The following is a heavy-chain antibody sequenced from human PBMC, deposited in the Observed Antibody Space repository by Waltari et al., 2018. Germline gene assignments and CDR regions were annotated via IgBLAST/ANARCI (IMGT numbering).Heavy chain of an antibody. J-gene: IGHJ4*02. CDR2: IDYSGST. CDR3: AKHDYGDYNFAY. D-gene: IGHD4-17*01. CDR1: GGSISSSSYY. V-gene: IGHV4-39*01. Sequence: QLQLQESGPGLVKPSETLSLTCTVSGGSISSSSYYWGWIRQPPGKGLEWIGSIDYSGSTYYHPSLKSRVTISVATSKNQFSLKLSSVTAADTAVYYCAKHDYGDYNFAYWGQGTLVTVSS.